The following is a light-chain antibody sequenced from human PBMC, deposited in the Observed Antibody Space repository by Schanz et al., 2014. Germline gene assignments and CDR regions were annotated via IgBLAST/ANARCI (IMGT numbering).Light chain of an antibody. Sequence: AIQMTQSPSSLSASVGDRVTITCRASQAIRNDLGWYQQKPGKAPKLLIYGASRLQSGVPPRFSGSGAGTDFTLTVSNLQPEDSATYYCLQDYNYPRTFGQGTKVEIK. CDR3: LQDYNYPRT. CDR1: QAIRND. J-gene: IGKJ1*01. CDR2: GAS. V-gene: IGKV1-6*01.